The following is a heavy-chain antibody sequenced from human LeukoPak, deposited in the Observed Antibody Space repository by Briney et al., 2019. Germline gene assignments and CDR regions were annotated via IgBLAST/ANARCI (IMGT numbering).Heavy chain of an antibody. CDR1: GFTFSSYG. Sequence: PGGSLRLSCAASGFTFSSYGMHWVRQAPGKGLEWVVVIWYDGSNKYYADSVKGRFTISRDNSKNTLYLQMNSLRAEDTAVYYCARDLPPAPWNGMDVWGQGTTVTVSS. CDR2: IWYDGSNK. V-gene: IGHV3-33*01. CDR3: ARDLPPAPWNGMDV. J-gene: IGHJ6*02. D-gene: IGHD2-2*01.